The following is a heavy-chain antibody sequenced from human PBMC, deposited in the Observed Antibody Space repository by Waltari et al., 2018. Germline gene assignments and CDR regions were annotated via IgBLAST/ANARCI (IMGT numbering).Heavy chain of an antibody. CDR2: INPMFGIT. CDR1: GGTFSSYA. V-gene: IGHV1-69*10. Sequence: QVQLVQSGAEVKKPGSSVKVSCKASGGTFSSYAISWVRQAPGQGLEWMGGINPMFGITNYAQNFQGRLKITADKSTKTAYMELNSLRFDDTAIYYCTRDPPLGWGQGTQVTVSS. J-gene: IGHJ4*02. CDR3: TRDPPLG. D-gene: IGHD7-27*01.